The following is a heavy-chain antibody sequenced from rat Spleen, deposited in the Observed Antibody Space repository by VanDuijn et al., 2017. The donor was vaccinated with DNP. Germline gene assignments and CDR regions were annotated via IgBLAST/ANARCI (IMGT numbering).Heavy chain of an antibody. J-gene: IGHJ2*01. CDR2: INTDGGNT. CDR1: GFTFSSYW. D-gene: IGHD1-12*02. V-gene: IGHV5-58*01. CDR3: ANYNYYDGTY. Sequence: EVQLVKTGGGLVQPGRSLKLSCVASGFTFSSYWMYWIRQAPGKGLEWVASINTDGGNTYYPDSVKGRFTISRDNAENTVYLQMNSLRSEDTATYYCANYNYYDGTYWGQGVMVTVSS.